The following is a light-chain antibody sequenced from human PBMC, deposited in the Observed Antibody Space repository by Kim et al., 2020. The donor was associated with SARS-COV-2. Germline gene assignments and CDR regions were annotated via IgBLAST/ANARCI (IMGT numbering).Light chain of an antibody. CDR1: QGISDY. Sequence: VGDVVTSTCRAGQGISDYLAWFQQKRGKAPKSRIYAASRLKSGVPSRFSGSGSGTDFTLTFSSLQPKDFATYYCQRYNTYLWTFGQGTKVGIK. J-gene: IGKJ1*01. CDR3: QRYNTYLWT. CDR2: AAS. V-gene: IGKV1-16*01.